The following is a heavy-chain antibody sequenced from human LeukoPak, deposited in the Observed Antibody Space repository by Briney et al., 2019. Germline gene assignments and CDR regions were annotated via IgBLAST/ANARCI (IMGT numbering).Heavy chain of an antibody. D-gene: IGHD5-12*01. CDR3: ARDRGYTQDY. CDR1: GFTFSSYW. CDR2: IKSDGSRT. Sequence: GGSLRLSCAASGFTFSSYWMHWVRQAPGKGLVWVSHIKSDGSRTTYADSVKGRFTISRDNAKNTLYLQMNSLRAEDTAVYYCARDRGYTQDYWGQGTLVTVSS. J-gene: IGHJ4*02. V-gene: IGHV3-74*01.